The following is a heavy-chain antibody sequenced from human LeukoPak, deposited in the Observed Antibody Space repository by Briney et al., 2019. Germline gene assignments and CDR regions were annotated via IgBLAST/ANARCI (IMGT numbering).Heavy chain of an antibody. CDR1: GFTFSDYY. CDR3: ASGRCSSTSCYVY. CDR2: ISSSGSTI. J-gene: IGHJ4*02. D-gene: IGHD2-2*01. V-gene: IGHV3-11*04. Sequence: GGSLRLSCAASGFTFSDYYMSWIRQAPGKGLEWVSYISSSGSTIYYADSVKGRFTISRDNAKSSLYLQMNSLRAEDTAVYYCASGRCSSTSCYVYWGQGTLVTVSS.